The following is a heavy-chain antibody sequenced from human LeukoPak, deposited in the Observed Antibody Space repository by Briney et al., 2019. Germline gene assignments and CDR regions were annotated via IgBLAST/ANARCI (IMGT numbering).Heavy chain of an antibody. CDR3: ASITPRGESSGFDY. J-gene: IGHJ4*02. D-gene: IGHD3-16*01. Sequence: SATLSLTCTVSGGSISSGGYYWSWICQHPGKGLEWIGYIYYSGSTYYNPSLKSRVTISVDTSKNQFSLKLSSVTAADTAVYYCASITPRGESSGFDYWGQGTLVTVSS. V-gene: IGHV4-31*03. CDR1: GGSISSGGYY. CDR2: IYYSGST.